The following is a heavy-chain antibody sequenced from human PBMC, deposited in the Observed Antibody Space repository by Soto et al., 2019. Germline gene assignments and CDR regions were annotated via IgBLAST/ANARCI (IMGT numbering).Heavy chain of an antibody. CDR1: GFTVSVYA. D-gene: IGHD6-19*01. CDR3: AKGGRQWQVTSDFNY. Sequence: PGGSLRLSCAASGFTVSVYAMHWVRQAPGKGLEWVAVVSHDGRNTHYADSVKGRFTISRDSSKNTVSLEMTSLRAEDTAVYYCAKGGRQWQVTSDFNYWGQGALVTVSS. V-gene: IGHV3-30*18. CDR2: VSHDGRNT. J-gene: IGHJ4*02.